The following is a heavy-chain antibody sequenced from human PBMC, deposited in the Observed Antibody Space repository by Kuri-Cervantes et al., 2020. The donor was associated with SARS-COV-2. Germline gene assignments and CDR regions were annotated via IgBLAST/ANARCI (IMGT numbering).Heavy chain of an antibody. Sequence: GESLKISCAASGFTFSSYSMNWVRQAPGKGLEWVSSISSSSSSYIYYADSVKGRFTISRDNAKNSPYLQMNSLRAEDTAVYYCAREYSSSWYARPDYYYGMDVWGQGTTVTVSS. V-gene: IGHV3-21*01. CDR2: ISSSSSSYI. J-gene: IGHJ6*02. CDR3: AREYSSSWYARPDYYYGMDV. D-gene: IGHD6-13*01. CDR1: GFTFSSYS.